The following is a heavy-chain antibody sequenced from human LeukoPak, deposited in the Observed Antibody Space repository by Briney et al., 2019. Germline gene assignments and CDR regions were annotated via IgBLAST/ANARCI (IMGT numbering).Heavy chain of an antibody. CDR2: INSDGTGT. J-gene: IGHJ4*02. CDR3: VRVPY. CDR1: GFTFSDYY. V-gene: IGHV3-74*01. Sequence: RPGGSLRLSCAASGFTFSDYYIHLVHQAPGEWLVCVSRINSDGTGTTYADSVKGRFTISRDNAKNTLFLQMNSLRAEDTAVYYCVRVPYWGQGTLVTVSS.